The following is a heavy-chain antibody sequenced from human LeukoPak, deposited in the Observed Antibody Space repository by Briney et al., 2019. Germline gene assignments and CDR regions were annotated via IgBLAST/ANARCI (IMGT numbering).Heavy chain of an antibody. V-gene: IGHV3-53*01. CDR2: IYSGGST. CDR3: ARGLDYGDSGWFDP. Sequence: QPGGSLRLSCAASGFTVSSNYMSWVRQAPGKGLEWVSVIYSGGSTYYADSVKGRFTISRDNSKNTLYLQMNSLRAEDTAVHYCARGLDYGDSGWFDPWGQGTLVTVSS. CDR1: GFTVSSNY. D-gene: IGHD4-17*01. J-gene: IGHJ5*02.